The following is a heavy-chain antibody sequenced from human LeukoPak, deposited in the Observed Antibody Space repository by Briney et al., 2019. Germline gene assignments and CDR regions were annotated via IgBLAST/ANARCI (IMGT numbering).Heavy chain of an antibody. J-gene: IGHJ4*02. CDR3: AREVRVVAARGYFDY. V-gene: IGHV1-69*05. D-gene: IGHD2-2*01. CDR2: IIPIFGTA. CDR1: GGTFSSYA. Sequence: GASVKVSCKASGGTFSSYAISWVRQAPGQGLEWMGGIIPIFGTANYAQKFQGRVTITTDESTSTAYMELSSLRSEDTAVYYCAREVRVVAARGYFDYWGQGTLVTVSS.